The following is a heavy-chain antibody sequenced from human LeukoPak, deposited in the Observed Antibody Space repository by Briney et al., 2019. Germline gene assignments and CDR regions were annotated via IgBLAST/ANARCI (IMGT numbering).Heavy chain of an antibody. CDR1: GYTFTSYD. V-gene: IGHV1-8*01. CDR3: ARVNAYSSSWWDCYYGMDV. D-gene: IGHD6-13*01. CDR2: MNPNSGNT. Sequence: ASVKVSCKASGYTFTSYDINWVRQATGQGLEWMGWMNPNSGNTGYAQKFQGRVIMTRNTSISTAYMELSSLRSEDTAVYYCARVNAYSSSWWDCYYGMDVWGQGTTVTVSS. J-gene: IGHJ6*02.